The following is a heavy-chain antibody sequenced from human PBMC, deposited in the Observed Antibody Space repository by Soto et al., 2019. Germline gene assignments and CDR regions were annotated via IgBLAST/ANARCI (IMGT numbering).Heavy chain of an antibody. CDR1: GFTFSRYV. D-gene: IGHD5-12*01. J-gene: IGHJ6*02. Sequence: GGSLRRSWAASGFTFSRYVMHWVRQAPGKGLEWVAVIWYDGSNKYYADSVKGRFTISRDNSKNTLYLQMNSLRAEDTAVYYCARDLDIVATISPRYYYYYYGMDVWGQGTTVTVSS. CDR3: ARDLDIVATISPRYYYYYYGMDV. CDR2: IWYDGSNK. V-gene: IGHV3-33*01.